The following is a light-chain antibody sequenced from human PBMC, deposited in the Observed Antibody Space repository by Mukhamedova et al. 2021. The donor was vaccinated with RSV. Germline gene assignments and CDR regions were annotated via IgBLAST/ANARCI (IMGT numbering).Light chain of an antibody. V-gene: IGLV3-1*01. CDR2: QDN. CDR3: QAWGTSSWV. J-gene: IGLJ3*02. Sequence: SPVVVIYQDNKRPSGIPERFSGSNSGNTATLTISGTQPMDEADYYCQAWGTSSWVFGGGTKLTVL.